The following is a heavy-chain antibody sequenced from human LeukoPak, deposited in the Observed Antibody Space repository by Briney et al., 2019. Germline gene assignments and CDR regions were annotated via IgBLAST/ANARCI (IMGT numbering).Heavy chain of an antibody. CDR2: INQAGSEM. CDR1: GFKFSGYW. Sequence: PGGSLRLSCAASGFKFSGYWMSWVRQAPGKGLEWVANINQAGSEMHYVDSVKGRFTISRDNTQNSLLLQMNVLGAEDTGVYYCASDIVLVVYAPYCMDVWGKGTTVTVSS. CDR3: ASDIVLVVYAPYCMDV. D-gene: IGHD2-8*02. V-gene: IGHV3-7*01. J-gene: IGHJ6*03.